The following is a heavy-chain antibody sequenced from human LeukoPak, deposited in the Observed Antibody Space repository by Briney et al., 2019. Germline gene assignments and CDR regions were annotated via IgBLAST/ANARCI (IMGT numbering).Heavy chain of an antibody. Sequence: GGSLRLSCAASGFTFSDYSMDWVRQAPGKGLEWVSYISSSNKTIYYADSVRGRFTISRDNAKNSLYLQMNSLRAEDTAVYYCARDGAAVVAAVTLRSWFDPWGQGTLVTVSS. CDR3: ARDGAAVVAAVTLRSWFDP. CDR1: GFTFSDYS. V-gene: IGHV3-48*01. D-gene: IGHD2-2*01. J-gene: IGHJ5*02. CDR2: ISSSNKTI.